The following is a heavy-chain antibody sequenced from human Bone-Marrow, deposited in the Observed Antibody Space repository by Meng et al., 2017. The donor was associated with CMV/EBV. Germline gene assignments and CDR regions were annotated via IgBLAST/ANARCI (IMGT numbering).Heavy chain of an antibody. V-gene: IGHV1-18*01. J-gene: IGHJ4*02. D-gene: IGHD1-14*01. CDR1: GYTFTSYG. Sequence: ASVKVSCKASGYTFTSYGITWVRQAPGQGLEWMGWISAYNGNTNYAQKLQGRVTMTTDTPTTTAYMELRSLRSDDTAVYYCARGFYGIPDDYWGQGTRVTGSS. CDR2: ISAYNGNT. CDR3: ARGFYGIPDDY.